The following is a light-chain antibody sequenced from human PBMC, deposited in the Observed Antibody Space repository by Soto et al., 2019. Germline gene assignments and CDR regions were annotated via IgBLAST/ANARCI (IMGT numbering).Light chain of an antibody. V-gene: IGKV3-20*01. J-gene: IGKJ1*01. CDR2: GAS. CDR3: QQYGGSPVT. Sequence: ESVLTQSPGTLSLSPGERATLSCRASQSVSSYYLAWYQQKPGQAPRLLIYGASNRATGIPDRFSGSGSGTDFTLTISRLEPEDFAVYYCQQYGGSPVTFGQGTKVDIK. CDR1: QSVSSYY.